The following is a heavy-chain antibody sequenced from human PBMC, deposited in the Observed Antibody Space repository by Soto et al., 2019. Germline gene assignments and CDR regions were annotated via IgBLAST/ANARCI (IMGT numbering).Heavy chain of an antibody. CDR2: ISYDGRNQ. CDR3: ARDRSWSLDY. CDR1: GFIFNSHG. D-gene: IGHD2-15*01. V-gene: IGHV3-30*03. Sequence: QVQVVESGGGVVQPGRSLRLSCAASGFIFNSHGMHWVRQAPGKGLEWVALISYDGRNQYYAESVKGRFTISRDNSKNTLYLQMNSLRVEDTAMYYCARDRSWSLDYWGQGTLVTVSS. J-gene: IGHJ4*02.